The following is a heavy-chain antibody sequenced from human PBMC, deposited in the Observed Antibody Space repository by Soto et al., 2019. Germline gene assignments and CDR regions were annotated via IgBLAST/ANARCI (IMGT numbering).Heavy chain of an antibody. CDR3: ARGTSGIAAAGIWFDT. CDR2: IFSNDEK. CDR1: GFSLSNARMG. Sequence: QVTLKESGPVLVKPTETLTLTCTVSGFSLSNARMGVSWIRQPPGKALEWLAHIFSNDEKSYSTSLKSRLTISKYTSKSQVALTMTNMDPVDTATYYCARGTSGIAAAGIWFDTWGQGTLVTVAS. D-gene: IGHD6-13*01. J-gene: IGHJ5*02. V-gene: IGHV2-26*01.